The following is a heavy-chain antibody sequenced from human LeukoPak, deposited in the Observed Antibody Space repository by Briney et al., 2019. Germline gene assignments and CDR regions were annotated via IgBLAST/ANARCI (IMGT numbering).Heavy chain of an antibody. V-gene: IGHV3-30*03. CDR1: GFTFSSYC. Sequence: PGGSLRLSCAASGFTFSSYCMHWVRQAPGKGLQWVAVISYDGSNKYYADSVKGRFTISRDNSKNTLYLQMNSLRAEDTAVYYCAGGFGELLPFDYWGQGTLVTVSS. D-gene: IGHD3-10*01. J-gene: IGHJ4*02. CDR2: ISYDGSNK. CDR3: AGGFGELLPFDY.